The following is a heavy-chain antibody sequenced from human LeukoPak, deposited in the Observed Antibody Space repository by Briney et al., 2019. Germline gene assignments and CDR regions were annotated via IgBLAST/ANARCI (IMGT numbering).Heavy chain of an antibody. CDR2: PYPGDSDT. CDR1: GFSFTNYW. Sequence: GESLKISCKGSGFSFTNYWIGWVRQMPGKGLEWMGMPYPGDSDTRYSPSFQGQVTISVDKSISTAYLQWSSLKASDSAIYYCASSSGGLHPPHLDFWGQGTLVTVSS. D-gene: IGHD3-16*01. J-gene: IGHJ4*02. CDR3: ASSSGGLHPPHLDF. V-gene: IGHV5-51*01.